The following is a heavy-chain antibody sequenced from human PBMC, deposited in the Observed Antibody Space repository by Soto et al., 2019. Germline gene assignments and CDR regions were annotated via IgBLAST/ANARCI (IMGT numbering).Heavy chain of an antibody. CDR3: GAAAGKGYYYGMDV. V-gene: IGHV1-69*06. Sequence: GASVKVSCKASGGTFSSYAISWVRQAPGQGLEWMGGIIPIFGTANYAQKFQGRVTITADKSTSTAYMELSSLRSEDTAVYYCGAAAGKGYYYGMDVWGQGTTVNVSS. J-gene: IGHJ6*02. CDR2: IIPIFGTA. D-gene: IGHD6-13*01. CDR1: GGTFSSYA.